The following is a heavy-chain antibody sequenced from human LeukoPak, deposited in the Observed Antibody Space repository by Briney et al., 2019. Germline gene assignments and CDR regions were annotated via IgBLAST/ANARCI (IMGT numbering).Heavy chain of an antibody. Sequence: GGSLRLSCSASGFTLSRYGMHWVRQAQGKGLEYVSGISSNGGSTNYADSVKGSFTISRDNSKNTLHLQMSSLRAEDTAVYYCVKGYCSSISCSLIDYGGQGTLVTVSS. CDR3: VKGYCSSISCSLIDY. D-gene: IGHD2-2*01. J-gene: IGHJ4*02. V-gene: IGHV3-64D*06. CDR2: ISSNGGST. CDR1: GFTLSRYG.